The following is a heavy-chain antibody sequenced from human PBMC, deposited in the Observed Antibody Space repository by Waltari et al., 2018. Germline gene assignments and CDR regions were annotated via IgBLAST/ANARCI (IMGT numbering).Heavy chain of an antibody. CDR1: GGTFSSYA. CDR2: MNPNSGNT. CDR3: AVADRYSYGLDKDFDY. V-gene: IGHV1-8*02. Sequence: QVQLVQSGAEVKKPGSSVKVSCKASGGTFSSYAISWVRQAPGQGLEWMGWMNPNSGNTGYAQKFQGRVTMTRNTSISTAYMELSSLRSEDTAVYYCAVADRYSYGLDKDFDYWGQGTLVTVSS. J-gene: IGHJ4*02. D-gene: IGHD5-18*01.